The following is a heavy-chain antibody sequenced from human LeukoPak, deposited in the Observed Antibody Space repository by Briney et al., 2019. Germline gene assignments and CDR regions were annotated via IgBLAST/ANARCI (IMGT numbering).Heavy chain of an antibody. CDR2: ISSSSSYI. CDR1: GFTFSSYA. CDR3: ARMRRGSAAQGAFDI. Sequence: GGSLRLSCAASGFTFSSYAMSWVRQAPGKGLEWVSSISSSSSYIYYADSVKGRFTISRDNAKNSLYLQMNSLRAEDTAVYYCARMRRGSAAQGAFDIWGQGTMVTVSS. J-gene: IGHJ3*02. D-gene: IGHD6-13*01. V-gene: IGHV3-21*01.